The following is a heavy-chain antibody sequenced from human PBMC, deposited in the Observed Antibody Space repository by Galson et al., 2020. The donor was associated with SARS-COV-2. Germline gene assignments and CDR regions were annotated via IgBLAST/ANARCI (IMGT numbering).Heavy chain of an antibody. CDR1: GFTFSSYA. J-gene: IGHJ6*02. CDR3: ARSKRITIFGVVYYYYGMDV. Sequence: RESLKISCAASGFTFSSYAMHWVRQAPGKGLEWVAVISYDGSNKYYADSVKGRFTISRDNSKNTLYLQMNSLRAEDTAVYYCARSKRITIFGVVYYYYGMDVWGQGTTVTVSS. CDR2: ISYDGSNK. V-gene: IGHV3-30*04. D-gene: IGHD3-3*01.